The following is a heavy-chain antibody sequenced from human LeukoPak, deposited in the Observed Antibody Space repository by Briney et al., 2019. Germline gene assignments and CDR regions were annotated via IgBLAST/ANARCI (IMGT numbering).Heavy chain of an antibody. CDR1: GYSFTGKY. D-gene: IGHD2-21*01. Sequence: ASVKVSCKASGYSFTGKYMHWVRQAPGQGLEWMGWINPDSGDTNYEQKFQGRVTMTRDTSINTAHMELSRLRSDDTAVYYCVRSIFSSFDPWGLGTLVAVSS. J-gene: IGHJ5*02. V-gene: IGHV1-2*02. CDR3: VRSIFSSFDP. CDR2: INPDSGDT.